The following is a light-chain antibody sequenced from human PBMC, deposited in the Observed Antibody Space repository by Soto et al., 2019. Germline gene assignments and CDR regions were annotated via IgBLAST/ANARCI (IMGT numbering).Light chain of an antibody. CDR1: QSRGSNF. V-gene: IGKV3-20*01. CDR2: ASS. Sequence: EIVLTQSPGTLSLSPGERATLSCRTSQSRGSNFLAWYQHTPGQPPRLLIYASSNRATGPPDRFSGSASGTDFTLTINRLEPDDFAVYYCQLYGISPHFGQGTRVEIK. CDR3: QLYGISPH. J-gene: IGKJ5*01.